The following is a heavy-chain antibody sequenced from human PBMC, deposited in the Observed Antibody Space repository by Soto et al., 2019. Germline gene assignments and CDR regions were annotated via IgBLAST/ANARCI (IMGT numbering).Heavy chain of an antibody. CDR1: GGSFSGYY. V-gene: IGHV4-34*01. CDR3: ARDCSGGSCYSYYYGMDV. J-gene: IGHJ6*02. D-gene: IGHD2-15*01. Sequence: SETLSLTCAVYGGSFSGYYWTWIRQPPGTGLEWIGEINHSGSTNYNPSLKSRVTISVDTSKNQFSLKLSSVTAADTAVYYCARDCSGGSCYSYYYGMDVWGQGTTVTVSS. CDR2: INHSGST.